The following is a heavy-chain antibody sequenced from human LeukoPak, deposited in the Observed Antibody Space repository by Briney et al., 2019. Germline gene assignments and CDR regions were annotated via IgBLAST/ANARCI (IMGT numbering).Heavy chain of an antibody. CDR1: GYTFTNYY. J-gene: IGHJ4*02. CDR3: ATLDPVAGTHYFDY. CDR2: INPSGGST. Sequence: ASVKVSCKASGYTFTNYYMHLVRPAPGQGLEWMGMINPSGGSTSYAQKFQGRVTMTRDTATSTVYMELSSLRSEDTAVYYCATLDPVAGTHYFDYWGQGTLVTVSS. D-gene: IGHD6-19*01. V-gene: IGHV1-46*01.